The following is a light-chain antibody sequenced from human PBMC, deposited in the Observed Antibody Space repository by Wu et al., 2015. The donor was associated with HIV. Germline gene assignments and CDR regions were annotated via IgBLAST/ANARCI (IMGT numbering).Light chain of an antibody. CDR2: GAS. V-gene: IGKV3-15*01. CDR1: QSVGSK. J-gene: IGKJ1*01. CDR3: QQYSSWPPRRT. Sequence: EIVMTQSPATLSVSPGERATLSCRASQSVGSKLAWYQQNPGQAPRLLIFGASTRATGIPARFSGSGSGTEFTLTISSMQSEDFAVYYCQQYSSWPPRRTFGQGTKVEIK.